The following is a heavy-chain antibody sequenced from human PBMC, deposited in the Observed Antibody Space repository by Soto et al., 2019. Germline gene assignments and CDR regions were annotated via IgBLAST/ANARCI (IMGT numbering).Heavy chain of an antibody. CDR3: AREGGSDAYDI. CDR2: ISSSGSSR. V-gene: IGHV3-48*03. Sequence: PGGSLRLSCAASGFTFSSSQMNWVRQAPGKGLEWLSYISSSGSSRYYADSVKGRFTIARDNAKNSLYLQMNSLRAEDTALYYCAREGGSDAYDIWGQGTKVTVSS. D-gene: IGHD3-10*01. J-gene: IGHJ3*02. CDR1: GFTFSSSQ.